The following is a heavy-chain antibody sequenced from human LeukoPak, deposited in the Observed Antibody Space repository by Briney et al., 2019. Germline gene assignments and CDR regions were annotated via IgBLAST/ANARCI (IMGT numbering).Heavy chain of an antibody. V-gene: IGHV3-30*03. CDR3: ARDLGQYYFDY. D-gene: IGHD4-11*01. CDR1: GFTFSSYG. J-gene: IGHJ4*02. Sequence: GGSLRLSCAASGFTFSSYGMHWVRQAPGKGLEWVAVISYDGSNKYYADSVKGRFTISRDNSKNTLYLQMNSLRAEDTAVYYCARDLGQYYFDYWGQGTLVTVSS. CDR2: ISYDGSNK.